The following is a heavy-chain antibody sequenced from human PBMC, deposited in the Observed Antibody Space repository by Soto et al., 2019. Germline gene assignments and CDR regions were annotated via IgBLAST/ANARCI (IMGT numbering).Heavy chain of an antibody. J-gene: IGHJ6*02. V-gene: IGHV4-30-4*01. CDR3: ARGCGAAPPSYYYGMDV. Sequence: SETLSLTCTVSGGSISSGDYYWSWVRQPPGKGLEWIGYIYYSGSTYYNPSLKSRVTISVDTSKNQFSLKLSSVTAADTAVYCCARGCGAAPPSYYYGMDVWGQGTTVTVSS. CDR1: GGSISSGDYY. CDR2: IYYSGST. D-gene: IGHD2-15*01.